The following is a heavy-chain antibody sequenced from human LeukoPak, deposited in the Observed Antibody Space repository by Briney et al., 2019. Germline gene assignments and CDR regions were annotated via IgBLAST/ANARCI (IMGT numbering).Heavy chain of an antibody. Sequence: SETLSLTCTVSGYSISSGYYWGWIRQPPGKGLEWIGSIYHSGSTYYNPSLKSRVTISVDKSKNQFSLRLSSVTAADTAVYYCARGPLIDFWGQGTLVTVSS. V-gene: IGHV4-38-2*02. CDR1: GYSISSGYY. J-gene: IGHJ4*02. CDR3: ARGPLIDF. CDR2: IYHSGST.